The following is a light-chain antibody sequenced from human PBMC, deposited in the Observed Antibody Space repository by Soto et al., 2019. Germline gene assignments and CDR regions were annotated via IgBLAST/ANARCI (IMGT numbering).Light chain of an antibody. CDR3: QQSNSYWGLT. J-gene: IGKJ4*01. CDR2: KAS. V-gene: IGKV1-5*03. CDR1: QSISSW. Sequence: DIQMTQSPSTLSASVGDRVTITCRASQSISSWLAWYQQKPGKAPKLLIYKASSLESGVPSRFSGSGSGTEFTLTISSLQPDDFATYYCQQSNSYWGLTFGGGTKVEIK.